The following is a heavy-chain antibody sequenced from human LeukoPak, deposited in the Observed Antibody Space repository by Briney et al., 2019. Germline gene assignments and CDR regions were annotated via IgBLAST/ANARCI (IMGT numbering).Heavy chain of an antibody. V-gene: IGHV4-31*03. CDR2: IYYSGST. D-gene: IGHD4-11*01. CDR3: ARNRYSGYFDY. Sequence: SETLSLTCTVSGGSISSGGYYWSWIRQHPGKGLEWIGYIYYSGSTYYNPSLKSRDTISVDTSKNQFSLKLSSVTAADTAVYYCARNRYSGYFDYWGQGTLVTVSS. CDR1: GGSISSGGYY. J-gene: IGHJ4*02.